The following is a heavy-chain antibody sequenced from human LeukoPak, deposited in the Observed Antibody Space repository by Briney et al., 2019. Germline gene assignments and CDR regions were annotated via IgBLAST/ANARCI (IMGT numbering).Heavy chain of an antibody. CDR2: IWSSGDRR. D-gene: IGHD5-24*01. Sequence: ASVKVSCTASGYTFTDYHTHWVRQAPGQGLEWMAIIWSSGDRRRYAQKFQGRITMTSDASTSTVYMELSGLRSEDTAVYYCARERANGLNWDHWGQGTLVTVSS. V-gene: IGHV1-46*01. CDR3: ARERANGLNWDH. J-gene: IGHJ4*02. CDR1: GYTFTDYH.